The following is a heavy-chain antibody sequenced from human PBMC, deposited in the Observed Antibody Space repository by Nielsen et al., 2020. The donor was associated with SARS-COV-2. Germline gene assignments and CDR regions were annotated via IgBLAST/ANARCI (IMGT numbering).Heavy chain of an antibody. CDR1: GFTFDDYG. Sequence: GGSLRLSCAASGFTFDDYGMSWVRQAPGKGREWVSGINGNGGSTGYADSVKGRFTISRDNAKNSLYLQMNSLRAEDTALYHCASIDYGSGSYGGMDVWGQGTTVTVSS. CDR3: ASIDYGSGSYGGMDV. D-gene: IGHD3-10*01. CDR2: INGNGGST. V-gene: IGHV3-20*01. J-gene: IGHJ6*02.